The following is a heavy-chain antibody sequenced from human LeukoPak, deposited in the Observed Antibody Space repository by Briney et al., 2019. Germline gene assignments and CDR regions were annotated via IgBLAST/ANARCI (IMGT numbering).Heavy chain of an antibody. V-gene: IGHV4-34*01. CDR2: INHSGST. Sequence: SETLSLTCAVYGGSFSGYYWSWIRQPPGKGLEWIGEINHSGSTNYNPSLKSRVTIPVDTSKNQFSLKLSSVTAADTAVYYCARGPQELFWDYWGQGTLVTVSS. D-gene: IGHD1-26*01. CDR3: ARGPQELFWDY. J-gene: IGHJ4*02. CDR1: GGSFSGYY.